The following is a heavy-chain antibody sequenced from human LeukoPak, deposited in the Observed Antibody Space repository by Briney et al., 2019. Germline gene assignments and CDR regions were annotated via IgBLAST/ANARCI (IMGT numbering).Heavy chain of an antibody. CDR3: ATNSRYGDVDY. Sequence: GGSLRLSCAASGFTFSDYYMSWIRQAPGKGLEWVSYISSSSSYTNYADSVKGRFTISRDNAKSSLYLQMNSLRAEDTAVYYCATNSRYGDVDYWGQGTLVTVSS. CDR2: ISSSSSYT. V-gene: IGHV3-11*06. J-gene: IGHJ4*02. D-gene: IGHD4-17*01. CDR1: GFTFSDYY.